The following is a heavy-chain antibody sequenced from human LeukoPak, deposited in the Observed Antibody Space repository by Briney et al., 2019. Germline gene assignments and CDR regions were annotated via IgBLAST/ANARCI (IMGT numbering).Heavy chain of an antibody. V-gene: IGHV3-23*01. D-gene: IGHD3-9*01. CDR1: GFTFTDYA. CDR3: AKHQGLFRYFDWAADGFDI. J-gene: IGHJ3*02. CDR2: TNGGGVRP. Sequence: PGGSLRLSCAASGFTFTDYAMSWVRQAPGKGLEWVSGTNGGGVRPQYADSVKGRFTVSRDNSKDTPYLQMNSLTAEDTALYYCAKHQGLFRYFDWAADGFDIRGQGTMVTVSS.